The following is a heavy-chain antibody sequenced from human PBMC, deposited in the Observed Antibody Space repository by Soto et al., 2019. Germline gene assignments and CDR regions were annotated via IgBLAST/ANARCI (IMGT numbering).Heavy chain of an antibody. CDR2: IRSKAYGGTT. CDR3: TRDFRHGDYYFDY. Sequence: GGSLRLSCTASGFTFGDYAMSWFRQAPGKGLEWVGFIRSKAYGGTTEYAASVKGRFTISRDDSKSIAYLQMNSLKTEDTAVYYCTRDFRHGDYYFDYWGQGTLVTVSS. D-gene: IGHD4-17*01. V-gene: IGHV3-49*03. CDR1: GFTFGDYA. J-gene: IGHJ4*02.